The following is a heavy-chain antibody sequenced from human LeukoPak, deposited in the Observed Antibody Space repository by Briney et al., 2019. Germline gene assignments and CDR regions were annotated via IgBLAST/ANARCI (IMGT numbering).Heavy chain of an antibody. V-gene: IGHV3-21*01. Sequence: PGGSLRLSCAASGFTFSSYSMNWVRQAPGKGLEWVSSISSSSSYIYYADSVKGRFTISRDNARNSLYLQMNSLRAEDTAVYCCARDRGVPNFDYWGQGTLVTVSS. CDR3: ARDRGVPNFDY. CDR1: GFTFSSYS. CDR2: ISSSSSYI. D-gene: IGHD3-10*01. J-gene: IGHJ4*02.